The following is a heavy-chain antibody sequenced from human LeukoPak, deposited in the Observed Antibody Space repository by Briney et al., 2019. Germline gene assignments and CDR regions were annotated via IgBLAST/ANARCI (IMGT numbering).Heavy chain of an antibody. D-gene: IGHD3-22*01. CDR1: GYTFSSYY. CDR2: IYPGSGSR. Sequence: ASVKVSCKASGYTFSSYYIHWVRQAPGQGLEWVGIIYPGSGSRSYAQKFQGRVTMTRDTSTSTAYMELRSLRSDDTAVYYCARDSSYYYDSSGPPDYWGQGTLVTVSS. CDR3: ARDSSYYYDSSGPPDY. V-gene: IGHV1-46*01. J-gene: IGHJ4*02.